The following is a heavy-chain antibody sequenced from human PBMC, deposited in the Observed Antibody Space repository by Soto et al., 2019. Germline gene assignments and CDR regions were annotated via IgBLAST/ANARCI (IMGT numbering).Heavy chain of an antibody. Sequence: QVQLVQSGAEVKKPGASVKVSCKASGYTFTSYAMHWVRQAPGQRLEWMGWINAGNGNTKYSQKFQGTVTITRDTSASTAYMELSSLRSEDTAVYYCAWSIVVVTAADYWGQGTLVTVSS. CDR1: GYTFTSYA. J-gene: IGHJ4*02. CDR2: INAGNGNT. CDR3: AWSIVVVTAADY. V-gene: IGHV1-3*01. D-gene: IGHD2-21*02.